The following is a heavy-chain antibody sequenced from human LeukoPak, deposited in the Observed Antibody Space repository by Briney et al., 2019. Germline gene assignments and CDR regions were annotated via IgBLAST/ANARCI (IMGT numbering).Heavy chain of an antibody. D-gene: IGHD3-16*01. Sequence: ASVKVSCKASGYIFTNYQMHWVRQAPGQGLEWMGIINPSGGITSHAQKFQGRLTMTRDTSTSTVYMELSSLRSEDTAVYYCARDQSYHDYVRNYYYGMDVWGQGTTVTVSS. V-gene: IGHV1-46*01. CDR2: INPSGGIT. J-gene: IGHJ6*02. CDR3: ARDQSYHDYVRNYYYGMDV. CDR1: GYIFTNYQ.